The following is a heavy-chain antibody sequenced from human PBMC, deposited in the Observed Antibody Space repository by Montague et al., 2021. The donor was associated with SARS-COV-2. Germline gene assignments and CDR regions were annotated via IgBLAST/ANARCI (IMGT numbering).Heavy chain of an antibody. V-gene: IGHV3-23*01. J-gene: IGHJ6*02. D-gene: IGHD2-15*01. CDR1: GFTLSSYA. Sequence: SLRLSCAASGFTLSSYAMSWVRQAPGKGLEWVLAISGSGGSTYYADSVKGRLTISRDNSKNTLYLQMNSLRAEDTAVYYCAKDSYCSGGSCYHYGMDVWGQGTTVTVSS. CDR2: ISGSGGST. CDR3: AKDSYCSGGSCYHYGMDV.